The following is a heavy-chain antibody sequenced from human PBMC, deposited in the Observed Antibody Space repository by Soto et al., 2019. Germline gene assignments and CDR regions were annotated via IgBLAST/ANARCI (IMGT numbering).Heavy chain of an antibody. CDR2: IDPSDSYT. CDR1: GYSFTSYW. V-gene: IGHV5-10-1*01. Sequence: PGESLKISCKGSGYSFTSYWISWVRQMPGKGLGWMGRIDPSDSYTNYSPSFQGHVTISADKSISTAYLQWSSLKASDTAMYYCARSTMATIGMDVWGQGTTVTVSS. D-gene: IGHD5-12*01. CDR3: ARSTMATIGMDV. J-gene: IGHJ6*02.